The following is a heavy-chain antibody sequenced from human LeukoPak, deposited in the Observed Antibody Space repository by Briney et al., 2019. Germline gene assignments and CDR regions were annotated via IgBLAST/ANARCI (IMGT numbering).Heavy chain of an antibody. CDR3: ARVLYCSSTSCYSSWFDP. Sequence: SETLSLTCTVSGGSISSGGYYWSWIRQPPGKGLEWIGYIYHSGSTYYNPSLKSRVTISVDRSKNQFSLKLSSVTAADTAVYYCARVLYCSSTSCYSSWFDPWGQGTLVTVSP. D-gene: IGHD2-2*01. CDR1: GGSISSGGYY. CDR2: IYHSGST. J-gene: IGHJ5*02. V-gene: IGHV4-30-2*01.